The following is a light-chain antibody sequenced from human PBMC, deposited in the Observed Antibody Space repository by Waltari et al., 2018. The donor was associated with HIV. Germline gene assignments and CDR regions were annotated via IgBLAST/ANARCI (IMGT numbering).Light chain of an antibody. V-gene: IGLV4-69*01. CDR1: SDFSDYA. J-gene: IGLJ3*02. CDR2: VYNDGSH. Sequence: QRVLTQSPSASASLGASVTLTCTLSSDFSDYAIAWHQQHPEKGPRSLMKVYNDGSHYTGDGTPDRFSGSSSGAERYLIISSLQAEDEADYYCQTWGSGIWVFGGGTKLTVL. CDR3: QTWGSGIWV.